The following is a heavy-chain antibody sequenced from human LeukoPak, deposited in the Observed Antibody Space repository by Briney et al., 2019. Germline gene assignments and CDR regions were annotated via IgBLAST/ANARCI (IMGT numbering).Heavy chain of an antibody. CDR3: ASGDLGYCSSTSCPTRGNAFDA. J-gene: IGHJ3*01. V-gene: IGHV1-3*01. CDR1: GYTFTTYT. D-gene: IGHD2-2*01. Sequence: ASVKVSCKASGYTFTTYTMHWVRQAPGQRLEWMGWINAGNDKTKYSQKFQGRVTITRDTSASTAYMELSSLRSGDTAVYYCASGDLGYCSSTSCPTRGNAFDAWGQGTMVTVSS. CDR2: INAGNDKT.